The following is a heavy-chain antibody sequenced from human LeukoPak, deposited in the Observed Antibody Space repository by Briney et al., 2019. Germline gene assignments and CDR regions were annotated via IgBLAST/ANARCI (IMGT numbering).Heavy chain of an antibody. V-gene: IGHV1-2*06. Sequence: ASVKVSCKASGYTFTGYYMHWVRQAPGQGLEWMGRINPNSGGTNYAQKFQGRVTMTRDTSISTAYMELSRLRSDDTAVYYWARAESSNWDTKYYFDYWGQGTLVTVSS. J-gene: IGHJ4*02. D-gene: IGHD4-4*01. CDR2: INPNSGGT. CDR1: GYTFTGYY. CDR3: ARAESSNWDTKYYFDY.